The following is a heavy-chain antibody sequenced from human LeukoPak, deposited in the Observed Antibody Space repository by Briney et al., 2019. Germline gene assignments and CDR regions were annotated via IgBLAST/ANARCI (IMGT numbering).Heavy chain of an antibody. CDR1: VLTFSRYE. CDR2: ISSSGRTI. J-gene: IGHJ4*02. D-gene: IGHD3-10*01. CDR3: ATGSYSDY. V-gene: IGHV3-48*03. Sequence: GGSLRLSCAASVLTFSRYEMNGVRQAPGKGLEGVSCISSSGRTIYYADSVKGRFTISRDNAKNSLYLQINSRRAEDTAVYYCATGSYSDYWGQGTLVTVSS.